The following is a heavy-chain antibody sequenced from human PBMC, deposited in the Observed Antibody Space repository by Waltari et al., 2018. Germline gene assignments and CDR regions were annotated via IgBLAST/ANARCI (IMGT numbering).Heavy chain of an antibody. J-gene: IGHJ4*02. CDR2: IYVGGRT. D-gene: IGHD3-10*01. CDR3: AKGSLWFGEFPPSDY. V-gene: IGHV3-23*03. Sequence: EVQLLESGGGLVQPGGSLRLSCAASGFTFSSYAMSWVRPAPGKGLEWVSVIYVGGRTYDADSVKGRFTISRDNSKNTLYLQMNSLRAEDTAVYYCAKGSLWFGEFPPSDYWGQGTLVTVSS. CDR1: GFTFSSYA.